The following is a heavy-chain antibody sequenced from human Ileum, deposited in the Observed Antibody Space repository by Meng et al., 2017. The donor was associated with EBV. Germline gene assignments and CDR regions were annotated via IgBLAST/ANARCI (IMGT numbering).Heavy chain of an antibody. CDR1: GGSISSSRW. CDR3: VRGYCSSTSCYAALYYFDY. V-gene: IGHV4-4*02. D-gene: IGHD2-2*01. CDR2: IYPSVST. Sequence: ESGPRWLEPLGTLALPCVASGGSISSSRWWSWVRQPPWTGLAWIIEIYPSVSTNYYPSLKRRVPISLYKSTTQFSLKLSSVTAAETAVYYCVRGYCSSTSCYAALYYFDYWGQGTLVTVSS. J-gene: IGHJ4*02.